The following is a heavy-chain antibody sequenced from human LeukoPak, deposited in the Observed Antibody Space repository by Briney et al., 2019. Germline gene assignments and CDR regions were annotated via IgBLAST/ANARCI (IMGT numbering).Heavy chain of an antibody. V-gene: IGHV3-23*01. Sequence: GGSLRLSCVASGFNFNSFGMSWVRQAPGKGLEWVSAISGTGGSTHYADSVKGRFTISRDNSKNTLYLQMNSLRAGDTAVYYCAKSSYYDSSGFYREYYFDYWGQGTLVPVSS. D-gene: IGHD3-22*01. CDR3: AKSSYYDSSGFYREYYFDY. CDR2: ISGTGGST. J-gene: IGHJ4*02. CDR1: GFNFNSFG.